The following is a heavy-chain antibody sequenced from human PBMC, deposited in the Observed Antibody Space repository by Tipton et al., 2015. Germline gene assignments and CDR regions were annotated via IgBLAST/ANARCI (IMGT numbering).Heavy chain of an antibody. CDR2: ISHSGET. CDR3: ARGHKNGDSPWDY. Sequence: LRLSCAASGFTFSSYAMNWIRRPPGKGLEWIGEISHSGETRYNPSLKSRLTISLDTSKDQLSLKMKSVTAADTAVYYCARGHKNGDSPWDYWGQGTLVTVSS. V-gene: IGHV4-34*01. CDR1: GFTFSSYA. J-gene: IGHJ4*02. D-gene: IGHD4-17*01.